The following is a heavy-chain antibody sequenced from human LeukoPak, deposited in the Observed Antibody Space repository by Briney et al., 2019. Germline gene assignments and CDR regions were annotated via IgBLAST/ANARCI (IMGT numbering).Heavy chain of an antibody. V-gene: IGHV4-59*01. J-gene: IGHJ6*03. CDR1: GGSISSYY. Sequence: SETLSLTCTVPGGSISSYYWGWFRQPPGKGLEWIGYIYYSGSTNYNPSLKSRVTISVDTSKNQFSLNLSSVTAADTAVYYCARFEGYQLRRMGFYYYMDVWGQGTTVSVSS. CDR3: ARFEGYQLRRMGFYYYMDV. D-gene: IGHD2-2*01. CDR2: IYYSGST.